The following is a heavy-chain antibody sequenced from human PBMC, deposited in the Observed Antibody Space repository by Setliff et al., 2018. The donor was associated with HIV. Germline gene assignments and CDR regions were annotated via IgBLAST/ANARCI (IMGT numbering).Heavy chain of an antibody. CDR2: INHGGGT. V-gene: IGHV4-34*01. Sequence: SETLSLTCAVSGGSFTTYYWSWIRQTPGKGLEWIGEINHGGGTNYNPSLKSRVTISVETSKVQFSLKLNSVTVVDTAVYFCARLKRDGTYFFDFWGQGALVTVSS. J-gene: IGHJ4*02. CDR1: GGSFTTYY. D-gene: IGHD2-21*01. CDR3: ARLKRDGTYFFDF.